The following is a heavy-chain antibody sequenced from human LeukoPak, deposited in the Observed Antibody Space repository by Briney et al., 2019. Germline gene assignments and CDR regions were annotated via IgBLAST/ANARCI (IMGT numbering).Heavy chain of an antibody. D-gene: IGHD1-26*01. V-gene: IGHV4-4*02. J-gene: IGHJ4*02. CDR2: IYHSGST. CDR3: AGLYSGSYPSDY. Sequence: PSETLSLTCAVSGGSISSSNWWSWVRQPPGKGLEWIGEIYHSGSTYYNPSLKSRVTISVDTSKNQLSLKLSSVTAADTAVYYCAGLYSGSYPSDYWGQGTLVTVSS. CDR1: GGSISSSNW.